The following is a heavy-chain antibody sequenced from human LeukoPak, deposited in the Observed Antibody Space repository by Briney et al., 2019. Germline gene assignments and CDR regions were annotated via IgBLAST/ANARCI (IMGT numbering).Heavy chain of an antibody. V-gene: IGHV4-39*07. CDR3: AREMCSGGSCYSGLFDY. J-gene: IGHJ4*02. D-gene: IGHD2-15*01. Sequence: SETLSLTCTVSGGSISSSSYYWGWIRQSPGKGLEWIGRIYTSGSTNYNPSLKSRVTISVDTSKNQFSLKLSSVTAADTAVYYCAREMCSGGSCYSGLFDYWGQGTLVTVSS. CDR1: GGSISSSSYY. CDR2: IYTSGST.